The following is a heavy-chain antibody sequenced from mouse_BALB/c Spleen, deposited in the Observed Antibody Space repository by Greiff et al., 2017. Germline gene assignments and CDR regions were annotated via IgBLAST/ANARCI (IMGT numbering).Heavy chain of an antibody. CDR3: ARSHYYGSSYYFDY. V-gene: IGHV1-69*01. D-gene: IGHD1-1*01. CDR1: GYTFTDYW. J-gene: IGHJ2*01. Sequence: VQLQQPGAELVMPGASVKMSCKASGYTFTDYWMHWVKQRPGQGLEWIGAIDTSDSYTSYNQKFKGKATLTVDESSSTAYMQLSSLTSEDSAVYYCARSHYYGSSYYFDYWGQGTTLTVSS. CDR2: IDTSDSYT.